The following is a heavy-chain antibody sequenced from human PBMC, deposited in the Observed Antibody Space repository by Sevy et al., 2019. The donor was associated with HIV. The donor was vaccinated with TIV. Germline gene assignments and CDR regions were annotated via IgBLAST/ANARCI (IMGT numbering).Heavy chain of an antibody. CDR2: IKSKTDGGTT. Sequence: GGSLRLSCAASGFTFSNAWMSWVRQAPGKGLEWVGRIKSKTDGGTTDYAAPVKGRFTISRDDSKNTLYLQMNSLKTEDTAVYYCTTGGSNYDFWSGYYKNDYYYDYMDVWGKGTTVTVSS. D-gene: IGHD3-3*01. J-gene: IGHJ6*03. CDR3: TTGGSNYDFWSGYYKNDYYYDYMDV. V-gene: IGHV3-15*01. CDR1: GFTFSNAW.